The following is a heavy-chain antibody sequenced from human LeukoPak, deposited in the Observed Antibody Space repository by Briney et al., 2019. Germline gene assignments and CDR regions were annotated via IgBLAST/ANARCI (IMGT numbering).Heavy chain of an antibody. Sequence: SETLSPTCAVSGSSINTDYFWGWIRQPPGQGLEWIGSIHHSGRTYYSPSLKSRVTISLDTSKNQFSLNLSSVTAADTAVYYCARDNFYSIFDYWGQGTLVTVSS. J-gene: IGHJ4*02. D-gene: IGHD2-21*02. CDR1: GSSINTDYF. V-gene: IGHV4-38-2*02. CDR3: ARDNFYSIFDY. CDR2: IHHSGRT.